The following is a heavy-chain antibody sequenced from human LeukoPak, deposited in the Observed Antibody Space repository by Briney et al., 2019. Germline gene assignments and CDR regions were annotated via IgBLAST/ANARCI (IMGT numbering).Heavy chain of an antibody. V-gene: IGHV3-48*03. D-gene: IGHD3-3*01. CDR3: ARDAYDFWSGYGNYYYYYMDV. CDR1: GFTFSSYE. CDR2: ISSSGSTI. Sequence: SGGSLRLSCAASGFTFSSYEMNWVRQAPGKGLEWVSYISSSGSTIYYADSVKGRFTISRDNAKNSLYLQMNSLRAEDTAVYYCARDAYDFWSGYGNYYYYYMDVWGKGTTVTVSS. J-gene: IGHJ6*03.